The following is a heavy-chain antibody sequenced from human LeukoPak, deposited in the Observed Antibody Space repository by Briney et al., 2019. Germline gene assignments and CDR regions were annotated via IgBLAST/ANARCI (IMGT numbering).Heavy chain of an antibody. CDR1: GGSFSGYY. Sequence: SETLSLTCAVYGGSFSGYYWSWIRQSPGKGLEWIGEINHSGSTNYNPSLKSRVTISVDTSKNQFSLKLSSVTAADTAVYYCARGNPCDSSGYYRDAFDIWGQGTMVTVSS. CDR3: ARGNPCDSSGYYRDAFDI. V-gene: IGHV4-34*01. CDR2: INHSGST. J-gene: IGHJ3*02. D-gene: IGHD3-22*01.